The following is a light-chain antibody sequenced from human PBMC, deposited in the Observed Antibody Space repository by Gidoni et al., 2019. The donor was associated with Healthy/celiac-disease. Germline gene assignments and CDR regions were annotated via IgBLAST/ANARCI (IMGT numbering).Light chain of an antibody. CDR2: GAS. CDR3: QQYNNWPLT. V-gene: IGKV3-15*01. Sequence: EIVMPQSPATLSVSPGGRATLSCRASQSVSSNLAWYQQKPGQAPRLLIYGASTRATGIPARFSGSGSGTEFTLTISSLQSEDFAVYYCQQYNNWPLTFGGGTKVEIK. CDR1: QSVSSN. J-gene: IGKJ4*01.